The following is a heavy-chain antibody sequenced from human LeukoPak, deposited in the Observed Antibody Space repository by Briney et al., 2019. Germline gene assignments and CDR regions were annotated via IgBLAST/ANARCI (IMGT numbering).Heavy chain of an antibody. CDR1: GYIFTGYF. Sequence: GASVKLSCKASGYIFTGYFMHWVRQAPGQGLEWMGWINPNSGDTDFAQKFQGRVTMTRDTSIGTAYMELSRLTSDQTAMYYCARARGHVIAPPDYWGQGTLVTVSS. J-gene: IGHJ4*02. CDR2: INPNSGDT. CDR3: ARARGHVIAPPDY. V-gene: IGHV1-2*02. D-gene: IGHD6-6*01.